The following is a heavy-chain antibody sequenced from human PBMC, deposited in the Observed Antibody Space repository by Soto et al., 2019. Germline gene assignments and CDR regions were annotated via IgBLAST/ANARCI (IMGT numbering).Heavy chain of an antibody. D-gene: IGHD4-17*01. J-gene: IGHJ3*01. CDR3: AREPVPTVRAFDL. Sequence: ASVKVSCKASGYTFTTYYIHWVRQAPGQGLEWMGIINPSGGSTSYAQKLQGRVTMTRDTSTSTVYMELSSLRSEDTAVYYCAREPVPTVRAFDLWGQGTMVTVS. CDR1: GYTFTTYY. V-gene: IGHV1-46*04. CDR2: INPSGGST.